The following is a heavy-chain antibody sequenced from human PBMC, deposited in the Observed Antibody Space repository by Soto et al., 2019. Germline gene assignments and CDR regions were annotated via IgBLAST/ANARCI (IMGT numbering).Heavy chain of an antibody. CDR2: ISTSGSTV. CDR1: RFTFSTYE. V-gene: IGHV3-48*03. J-gene: IGHJ4*02. CDR3: VRYCSTTLCNGVATRTFDY. D-gene: IGHD2-2*01. Sequence: EVQLVESGGALVQPGGSLRLSCAASRFTFSTYEMNWVRQAPGKGLEWVSYISTSGSTVYYADSVKGRFTISRDNTRNSLYLQMNSLRDEDTALYYCVRYCSTTLCNGVATRTFDYWGQGTMVTVYS.